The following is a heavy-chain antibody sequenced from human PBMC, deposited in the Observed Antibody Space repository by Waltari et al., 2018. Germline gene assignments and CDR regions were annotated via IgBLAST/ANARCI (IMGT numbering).Heavy chain of an antibody. CDR3: AREGRTPYDKMAFDI. V-gene: IGHV4-59*01. Sequence: QVQLQESGPGLVKPSETLSLTCTVSGGSISSYYWSWIRQPPGKGLEWIGYIYYSVSTNYNPSLKSRVTISVDTSKNQFSLKLSSVTAADTAVYYWAREGRTPYDKMAFDIWGQGTMVTVSS. CDR2: IYYSVST. D-gene: IGHD3-22*01. CDR1: GGSISSYY. J-gene: IGHJ3*02.